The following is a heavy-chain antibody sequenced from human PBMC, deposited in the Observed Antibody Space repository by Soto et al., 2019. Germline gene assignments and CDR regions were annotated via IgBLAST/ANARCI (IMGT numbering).Heavy chain of an antibody. V-gene: IGHV3-23*01. J-gene: IGHJ4*02. D-gene: IGHD1-1*01. CDR2: IGDSGART. CDR1: GFTFSNHD. Sequence: EVQLLESGGGLVQPGGSLRLSCAASGFTFSNHDMTWVRQAPGKGLEWVSPIGDSGARTYYVDSVRGRFTISRDNSRNTLYLQMNDLRAEDTAVYYCVKDDVSGIPFSDYWGRGTLVTVSS. CDR3: VKDDVSGIPFSDY.